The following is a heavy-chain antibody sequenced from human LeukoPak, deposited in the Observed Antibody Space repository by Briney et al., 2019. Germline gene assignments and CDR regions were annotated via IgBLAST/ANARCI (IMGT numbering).Heavy chain of an antibody. V-gene: IGHV3-48*03. Sequence: PGGSLRLSCAASGFTFRSYEMNWVRQAPGKGLEWVSYISSSGHTVYYADSVKDRFTISRDNGKMSLFLQMDSLRAEDSAVYYCARGYYDSGDYYQAFDYWGQGILVTVSS. CDR1: GFTFRSYE. CDR2: ISSSGHTV. CDR3: ARGYYDSGDYYQAFDY. D-gene: IGHD3-22*01. J-gene: IGHJ4*02.